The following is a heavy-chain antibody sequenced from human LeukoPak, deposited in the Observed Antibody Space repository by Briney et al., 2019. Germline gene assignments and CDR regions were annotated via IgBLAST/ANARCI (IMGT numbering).Heavy chain of an antibody. Sequence: GGSLRLSCAASGFTFSDYYMSWIRQAPGKGLEWVSYISSSGSTIYYADSVKGRFTISRDNAKNSLYLQMNSLRAEDTAVYYCAKDPMVRGVIRGYFDYWGQGTLVTVSS. CDR1: GFTFSDYY. V-gene: IGHV3-11*01. CDR2: ISSSGSTI. CDR3: AKDPMVRGVIRGYFDY. J-gene: IGHJ4*02. D-gene: IGHD3-10*01.